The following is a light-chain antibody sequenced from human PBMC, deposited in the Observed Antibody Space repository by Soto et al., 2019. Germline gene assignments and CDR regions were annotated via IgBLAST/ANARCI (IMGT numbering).Light chain of an antibody. CDR1: SSDVGGYNY. V-gene: IGLV2-14*01. Sequence: QSALTQPASVSGSPGQSITISCTGTSSDVGGYNYVSWYQQHPGKAPKLMIYEVSNRPSGVSNRFSGSKSDNTASLTISGLQAEDEADYYCSSYTSSSTLNWVFGGGTKVTVL. J-gene: IGLJ3*02. CDR3: SSYTSSSTLNWV. CDR2: EVS.